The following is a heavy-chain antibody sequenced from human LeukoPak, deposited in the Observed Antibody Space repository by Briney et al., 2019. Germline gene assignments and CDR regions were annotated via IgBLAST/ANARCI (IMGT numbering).Heavy chain of an antibody. Sequence: GASVKVSCKASGYSFTTYAMHWVRQAPGQRLEWMGWINAANGNTKYSQKFQGRVTITTDTSESTAYMELSSLRSEDTAFYYCARDIDREFNWFDPWGQGTLVTVSS. V-gene: IGHV1-3*01. CDR3: ARDIDREFNWFDP. D-gene: IGHD1-14*01. CDR1: GYSFTTYA. J-gene: IGHJ5*02. CDR2: INAANGNT.